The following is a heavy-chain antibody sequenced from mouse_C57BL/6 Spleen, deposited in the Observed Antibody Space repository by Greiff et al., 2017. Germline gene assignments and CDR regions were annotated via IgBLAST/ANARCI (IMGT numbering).Heavy chain of an antibody. CDR2: IDPSDSYT. V-gene: IGHV1-69*01. J-gene: IGHJ3*01. CDR1: GYTFTSYW. D-gene: IGHD2-3*01. Sequence: QVQLQQPGAELVMPGASVKLSCKASGYTFTSYWMHWVKQRPGQGLEWIGEIDPSDSYTIYTQKFKGKSTLTVDKSSSTAYMQLSSLTSEDAAVYYCARRAPDGSFAYWGQGTLVTVSA. CDR3: ARRAPDGSFAY.